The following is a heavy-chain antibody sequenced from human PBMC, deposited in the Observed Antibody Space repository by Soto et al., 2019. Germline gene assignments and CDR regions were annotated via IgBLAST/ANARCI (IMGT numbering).Heavy chain of an antibody. J-gene: IGHJ4*02. V-gene: IGHV4-31*03. D-gene: IGHD6-19*01. CDR1: GGSISSGGYY. CDR2: IYYSGST. Sequence: SETLSLTCTVSGGSISSGGYYWSWIRQHPGKGLEWIGYIYYSGSTYYNPSLKSRVTISVDTSKNQFSLKLSSVTAADTAVYYCARRSYSSGWYYFDYWGQGTLVTVSS. CDR3: ARRSYSSGWYYFDY.